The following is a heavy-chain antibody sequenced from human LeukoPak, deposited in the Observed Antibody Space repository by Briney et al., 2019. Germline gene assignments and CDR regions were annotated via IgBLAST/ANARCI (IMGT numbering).Heavy chain of an antibody. V-gene: IGHV4-4*07. J-gene: IGHJ5*02. CDR1: GGSISSYY. Sequence: SSETLSLTCTVSGGSISSYYWSWIRQPAGKGPEWIGRIYTSGSTNYNPSLKSRVTMSVDTSKNQFSLKLSSVTAADTAVYYCARDRPISAAASNWFDPWGQGTLVTVSS. CDR2: IYTSGST. D-gene: IGHD6-13*01. CDR3: ARDRPISAAASNWFDP.